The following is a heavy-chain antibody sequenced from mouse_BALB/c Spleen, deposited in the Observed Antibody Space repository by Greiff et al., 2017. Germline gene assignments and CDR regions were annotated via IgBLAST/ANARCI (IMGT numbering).Heavy chain of an antibody. V-gene: IGHV1-80*01. CDR1: GYAFSSYW. J-gene: IGHJ2*02. D-gene: IGHD2-12*01. Sequence: VQLVESGAELVRPGSSVKISCKASGYAFSSYWMNWVKQRPGQGLEWIGQIYPGDGDTNYNGKFKGKATLTADKSSSTAYMQLSSLTSEDSAVCFCARCGYYSCDHVRPFDYGGQGTSLTVSS. CDR3: ARCGYYSCDHVRPFDY. CDR2: IYPGDGDT.